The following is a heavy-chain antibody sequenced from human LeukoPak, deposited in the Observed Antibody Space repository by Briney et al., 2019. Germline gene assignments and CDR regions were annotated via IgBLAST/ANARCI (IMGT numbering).Heavy chain of an antibody. J-gene: IGHJ4*02. CDR3: ARVRYNSGYIFDY. CDR2: ISYDGNNK. D-gene: IGHD5-18*01. V-gene: IGHV3-30-3*01. Sequence: GGSLRLSCAASGFTFSSYAMHWVRQAPGKGLEWVAVISYDGNNKYSADSVKGRFTISRDNSKNTLYLQMNSLRAEDTAVYYCARVRYNSGYIFDYWGQGALVTVSS. CDR1: GFTFSSYA.